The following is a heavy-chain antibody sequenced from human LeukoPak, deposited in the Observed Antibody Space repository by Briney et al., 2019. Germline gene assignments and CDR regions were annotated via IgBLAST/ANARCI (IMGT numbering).Heavy chain of an antibody. CDR2: ISPTSGST. Sequence: ASVNVSCKASGYTFTSYYMHWVRQAPGQGLEWMGIISPTSGSTNYAQKFQGRITMTRDTSASTVYMELSSLRSDDTAMYYCARAAYGDCPRHWGQGTLVTVSS. CDR3: ARAAYGDCPRH. D-gene: IGHD4-17*01. V-gene: IGHV1-46*01. CDR1: GYTFTSYY. J-gene: IGHJ4*02.